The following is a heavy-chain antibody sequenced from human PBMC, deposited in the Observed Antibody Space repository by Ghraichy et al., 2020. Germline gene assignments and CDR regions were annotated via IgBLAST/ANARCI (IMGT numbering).Heavy chain of an antibody. D-gene: IGHD2-21*02. V-gene: IGHV3-23*01. CDR3: ARLSGVVTATNDY. CDR1: GFTFSSYA. CDR2: ISGSGGST. J-gene: IGHJ4*02. Sequence: SCAASGFTFSSYAMSWVRQAPGKGLEWVSAISGSGGSTYYADSVKGRFTISRDNSKNTLYLQMNSLRAEDTAVYYCARLSGVVTATNDYWGQGTLVTVSS.